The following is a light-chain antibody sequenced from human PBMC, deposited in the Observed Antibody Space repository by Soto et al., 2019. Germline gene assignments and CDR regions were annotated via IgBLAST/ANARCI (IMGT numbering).Light chain of an antibody. CDR2: DAS. Sequence: DIQMTQSPSTLSASVGDRVSITCRASQSISSWLAWYQQKPWKAPKLLSYDASSVESGAPSRFSGSGSGTEFTLTIGSLQPDDFATSYCQQYNSYAWTFGQGTKVESK. J-gene: IGKJ1*01. V-gene: IGKV1-5*01. CDR3: QQYNSYAWT. CDR1: QSISSW.